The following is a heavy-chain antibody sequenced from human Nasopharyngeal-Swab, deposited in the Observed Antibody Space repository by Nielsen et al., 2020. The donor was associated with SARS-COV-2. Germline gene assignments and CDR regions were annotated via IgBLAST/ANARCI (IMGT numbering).Heavy chain of an antibody. D-gene: IGHD1-1*01. V-gene: IGHV3-23*01. CDR2: ISGNGATT. CDR1: GFTFSNYA. Sequence: GGSLRLSCAASGFTFSNYALSWVRQAPGKGLEWVSAISGNGATTFYAGSVEGRFTISRDNSQNTVFLQMSSLRAEDTAFYFCARLLSRDSFWNAEANWFDPWGQGTLVTVTA. CDR3: ARLLSRDSFWNAEANWFDP. J-gene: IGHJ5*02.